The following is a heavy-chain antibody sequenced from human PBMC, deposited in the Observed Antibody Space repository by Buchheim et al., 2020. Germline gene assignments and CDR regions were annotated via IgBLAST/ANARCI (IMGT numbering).Heavy chain of an antibody. V-gene: IGHV1-46*01. Sequence: QVHLVQSGAEVKKPGARVKVSCTASGYTFTSYNVHWVRQAPGQGLEWMGIINPGGDSASYAQKFQGRLTMTRDTSTSTVYMELSSLRSEDTTVYYCARDECRASACYSRAYYYFDFWGRGTL. CDR2: INPGGDSA. CDR3: ARDECRASACYSRAYYYFDF. D-gene: IGHD2/OR15-2a*01. CDR1: GYTFTSYN. J-gene: IGHJ4*02.